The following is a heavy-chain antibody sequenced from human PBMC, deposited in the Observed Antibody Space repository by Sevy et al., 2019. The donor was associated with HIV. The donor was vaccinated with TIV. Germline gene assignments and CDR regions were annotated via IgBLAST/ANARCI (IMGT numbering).Heavy chain of an antibody. CDR3: AREGVDFWSGPVDFDYGMDV. D-gene: IGHD3-3*01. CDR2: INTHGTNT. Sequence: GGSLRLSCAASGFTFSRYWMHWVRHAPGKGLVWVSRINTHGTNTIYADYVKGRFTISRDNAKNTVSLQMNSLRADDTGVYYCAREGVDFWSGPVDFDYGMDVWGQRTTVTGSS. V-gene: IGHV3-74*01. CDR1: GFTFSRYW. J-gene: IGHJ6*02.